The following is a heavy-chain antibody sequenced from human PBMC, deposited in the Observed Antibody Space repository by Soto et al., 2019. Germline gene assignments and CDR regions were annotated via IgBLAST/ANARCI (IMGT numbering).Heavy chain of an antibody. Sequence: ASVKVSCKSSGYTFTSYGISWVRQAPGQGLEWMGWISAYNGNTNYAQKLQGRVTMTTDTSASTAYMELRSLRSDDTAVYYCATQGFGVLHGLVDVWGQGTTVTVSS. CDR1: GYTFTSYG. CDR2: ISAYNGNT. V-gene: IGHV1-18*01. D-gene: IGHD3-10*01. CDR3: ATQGFGVLHGLVDV. J-gene: IGHJ6*02.